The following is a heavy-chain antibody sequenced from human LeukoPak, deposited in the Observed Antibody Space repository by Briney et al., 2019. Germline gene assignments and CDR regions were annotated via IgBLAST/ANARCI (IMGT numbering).Heavy chain of an antibody. V-gene: IGHV4-59*12. Sequence: ASETLSLTCAVSGDSISGYYWSWIRQPPGKGLEWIGFAYHSGSTTRNPSLKSRVTMSVDTSKSQFSLKLTSVTAADTALYYCARGANRLDSWGRGTLVTVSS. CDR2: AYHSGST. CDR1: GDSISGYY. CDR3: ARGANRLDS. D-gene: IGHD1-14*01. J-gene: IGHJ4*02.